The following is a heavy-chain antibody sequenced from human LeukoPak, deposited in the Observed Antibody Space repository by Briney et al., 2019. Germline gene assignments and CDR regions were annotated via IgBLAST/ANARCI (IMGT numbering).Heavy chain of an antibody. CDR3: ARNSLYCADDCYEVFDS. CDR1: GFTFSDYW. V-gene: IGHV3-74*01. D-gene: IGHD2-21*01. CDR2: IDTDGSRT. Sequence: GGSLRLSCAASGFTFSDYWMHWGRQAPGKGLEWVSRIDTDGSRTNYADSVKGRITISRDNAKNTLYLQMNSLRAEDTAVYYCARNSLYCADDCYEVFDSWGQGTLVTVSS. J-gene: IGHJ4*02.